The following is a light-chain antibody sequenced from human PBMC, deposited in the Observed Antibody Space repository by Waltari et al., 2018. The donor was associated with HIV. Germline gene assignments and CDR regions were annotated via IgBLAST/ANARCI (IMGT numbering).Light chain of an antibody. CDR2: TAS. Sequence: QSPSFLSASVGDRVTITCRASQGINSALVWYQQKPGKVPELLIYTASTLQSGVPSRFSGSTSGTEFTLTISSLQPEDFTTYYCQQLHTYPYTFGQGTKLEIK. V-gene: IGKV1-9*01. J-gene: IGKJ2*01. CDR1: QGINSA. CDR3: QQLHTYPYT.